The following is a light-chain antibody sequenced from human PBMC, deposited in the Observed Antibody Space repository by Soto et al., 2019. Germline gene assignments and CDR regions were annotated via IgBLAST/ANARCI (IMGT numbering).Light chain of an antibody. V-gene: IGLV2-14*02. Sequence: QSVLTQPASVSGSPGQPITISCTGTSSDVGSYNLVSWYQHHPGKAPKVMIYQVTIRPSGISNRFSGSKSGNTASLTISGLQAEDEADYYCTSFSSSTSLYVFGTGTKLTVL. CDR3: TSFSSSTSLYV. CDR1: SSDVGSYNL. CDR2: QVT. J-gene: IGLJ1*01.